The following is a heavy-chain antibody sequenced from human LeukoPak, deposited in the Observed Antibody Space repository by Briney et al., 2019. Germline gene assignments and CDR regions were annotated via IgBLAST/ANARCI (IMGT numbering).Heavy chain of an antibody. V-gene: IGHV4-34*01. CDR3: ARQVTFGYAYAYYFDY. D-gene: IGHD3-16*01. CDR1: GGSFSGYY. J-gene: IGHJ4*02. Sequence: PSETLSLTCAVYGGSFSGYYWSWIRQPPGKGLEWIGEINHSGSTSYNPSLKSRVTISVDTSKNQFSLKLSSVTAADTAVYYCARQVTFGYAYAYYFDYWGQGTLVTVSS. CDR2: INHSGST.